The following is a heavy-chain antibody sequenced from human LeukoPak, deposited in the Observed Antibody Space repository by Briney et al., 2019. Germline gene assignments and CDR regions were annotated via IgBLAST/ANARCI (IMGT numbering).Heavy chain of an antibody. J-gene: IGHJ6*02. D-gene: IGHD6-13*01. CDR2: IYYSGST. CDR1: GGSISSGGYY. Sequence: PSETLSLTCTVSGGSISSGGYYWSWIRQHPGKGLEWIGYIYYSGSTYYNPSLKSRVTISVDTSKNQFSLKLSSVTAADTAVYYCASRSSWRNYYGMDVWGQGTTVTVSS. V-gene: IGHV4-30-4*08. CDR3: ASRSSWRNYYGMDV.